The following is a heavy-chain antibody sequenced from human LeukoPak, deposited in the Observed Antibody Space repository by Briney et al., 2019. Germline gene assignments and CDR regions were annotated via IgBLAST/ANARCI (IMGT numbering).Heavy chain of an antibody. V-gene: IGHV3-23*01. Sequence: GGSLRLSCAASGFTFSSYAMSWVRQAPGKGLEWVSAISGSGGSTYYADSVKGRFTISRDNSKNTLYLQMNSLRAEDTAVYYCARDLQYSSSWYPWFDPWGQGTLVTVSS. J-gene: IGHJ5*02. CDR2: ISGSGGST. CDR3: ARDLQYSSSWYPWFDP. CDR1: GFTFSSYA. D-gene: IGHD6-13*01.